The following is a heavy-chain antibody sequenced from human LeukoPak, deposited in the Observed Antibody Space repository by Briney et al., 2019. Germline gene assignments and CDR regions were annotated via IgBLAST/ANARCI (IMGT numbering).Heavy chain of an antibody. CDR2: ISGSGGST. V-gene: IGHV3-23*01. Sequence: GGSLRLSCAASGFTFSSYGMSWVRQAPGKGLEWVSAISGSGGSTYYADSVKGRFTISRDNSKNTLYLQMNSLRAEDTAVYYCAKLKNILTGYPPDYWGQGTLVTVSS. D-gene: IGHD3-9*01. CDR3: AKLKNILTGYPPDY. CDR1: GFTFSSYG. J-gene: IGHJ4*02.